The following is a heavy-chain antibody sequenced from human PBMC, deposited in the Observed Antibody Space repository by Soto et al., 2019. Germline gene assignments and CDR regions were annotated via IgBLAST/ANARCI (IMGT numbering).Heavy chain of an antibody. J-gene: IGHJ6*02. D-gene: IGHD2-2*01. Sequence: GGSLRLSCAASGFTFSDYYMSWIRQAPGKGLEWVSYISSSGNTIYYADSVKGRFTISRDNAKNSLYLQMNSLRVEDTAVYYCASLYCSGTSCRVYYYYGMDVWGQGTTVTVSS. V-gene: IGHV3-11*01. CDR3: ASLYCSGTSCRVYYYYGMDV. CDR2: ISSSGNTI. CDR1: GFTFSDYY.